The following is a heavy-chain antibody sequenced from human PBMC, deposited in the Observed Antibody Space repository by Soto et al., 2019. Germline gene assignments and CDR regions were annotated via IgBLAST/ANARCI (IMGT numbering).Heavy chain of an antibody. V-gene: IGHV6-1*01. CDR3: ARGGVVVVPAALYYYGMDV. Sequence: PSQTLSLTCVISGDSVSSNSAAWNWIRQSPSRGLEWLGRTYYRSKWYNDYAVSVKSRITINPDTSKNQFSLQLNSVTPEDTAVYYCARGGVVVVPAALYYYGMDVWGQGTTVTVSS. CDR2: TYYRSKWYN. CDR1: GDSVSSNSAA. J-gene: IGHJ6*02. D-gene: IGHD2-2*01.